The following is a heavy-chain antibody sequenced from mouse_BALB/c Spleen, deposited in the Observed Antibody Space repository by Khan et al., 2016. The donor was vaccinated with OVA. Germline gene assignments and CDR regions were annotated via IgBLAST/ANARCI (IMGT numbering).Heavy chain of an antibody. CDR3: ARRNYFGYTFAY. CDR2: ISPGSGDT. D-gene: IGHD1-2*01. Sequence: VQLQESGTELARPGASVNLSCKASGYTFTDFYINWVKQRSGQGLEWIGEISPGSGDTYYNEKFKGKATLTDDKSSSTPYMQLSSLTSEASTGYFCARRNYFGYTFAYWGQGTLVTVSA. J-gene: IGHJ3*01. V-gene: IGHV1-77*01. CDR1: GYTFTDFY.